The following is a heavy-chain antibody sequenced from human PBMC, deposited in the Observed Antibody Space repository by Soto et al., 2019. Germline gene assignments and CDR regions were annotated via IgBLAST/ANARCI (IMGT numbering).Heavy chain of an antibody. D-gene: IGHD3-10*01. CDR2: ISNNGGST. Sequence: GGSLRLSCSASGFTFSTYARHWVRQAPGKGLEYVSAISNNGGSTYYADSLKGRFTISRDNSKNTLYLQMSSLRTADTAIYYCVKGGITMVRGVLFAYWGQGTPVTVSS. CDR3: VKGGITMVRGVLFAY. CDR1: GFTFSTYA. V-gene: IGHV3-64D*06. J-gene: IGHJ4*02.